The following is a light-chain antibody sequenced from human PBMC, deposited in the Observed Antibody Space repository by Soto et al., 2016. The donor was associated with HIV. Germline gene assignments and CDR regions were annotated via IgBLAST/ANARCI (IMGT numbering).Light chain of an antibody. CDR2: AAS. J-gene: IGKJ2*01. CDR1: QGISSY. Sequence: DIQLTQSPSFLSASVGDRVTITCRASQGISSYLAWYQQKPGKAPKLLIYAASTLQSGVPSRFSGGGSGTEFTLTISSLQPEDFATYYCQQYNSYYTFGQGTKLEIK. CDR3: QQYNSYYT. V-gene: IGKV1-9*01.